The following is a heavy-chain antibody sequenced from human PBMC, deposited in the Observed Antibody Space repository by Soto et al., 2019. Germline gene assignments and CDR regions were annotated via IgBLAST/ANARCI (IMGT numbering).Heavy chain of an antibody. CDR1: GFTFGDYA. CDR3: AKEPYCSSTSCHMIFDY. D-gene: IGHD2-2*01. J-gene: IGHJ4*02. V-gene: IGHV3-23*01. CDR2: ISGSGGST. Sequence: PGGSLRLSCTASGFTFGDYAMSWFRQAPGKGLEWVSAISGSGGSTYYADSVKGRFTISRDNSKNTLYLQMNSLRAEDTAVYYCAKEPYCSSTSCHMIFDYWGQGTLVTVSS.